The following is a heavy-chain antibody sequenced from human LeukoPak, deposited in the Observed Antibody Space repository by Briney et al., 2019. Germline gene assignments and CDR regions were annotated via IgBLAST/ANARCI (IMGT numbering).Heavy chain of an antibody. J-gene: IGHJ6*03. CDR1: GGSFSGYY. CDR2: INHSGST. V-gene: IGHV4-34*01. D-gene: IGHD4-17*01. Sequence: SETLSLTCAVYGGSFSGYYWSWIRQPPGKGLEWIGEINHSGSTNYNSSLKSRVTISVDTSKNQFSLKLSSVTAADTAVYYCARVLTTVTTPFFYYYMDVWGKGTTVTVSS. CDR3: ARVLTTVTTPFFYYYMDV.